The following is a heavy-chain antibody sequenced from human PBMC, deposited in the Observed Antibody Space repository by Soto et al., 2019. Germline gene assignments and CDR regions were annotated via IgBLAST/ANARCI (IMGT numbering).Heavy chain of an antibody. CDR3: AKGFYYGMDV. CDR1: GFTFSSYA. Sequence: EEQLLQSGGGLAQPGGSLRVSCTASGFTFSSYAMTWVRQAPGKGLVWVSAMSGRGGSTYYADSVKGRFTISRDNSKNTLYLQMNSLRAEDTAVYYCAKGFYYGMDVWGQGTTVTVSS. V-gene: IGHV3-23*01. CDR2: MSGRGGST. J-gene: IGHJ6*02.